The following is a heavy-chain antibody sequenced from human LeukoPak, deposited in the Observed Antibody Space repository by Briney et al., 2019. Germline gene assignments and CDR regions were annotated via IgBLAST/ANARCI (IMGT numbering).Heavy chain of an antibody. V-gene: IGHV1-18*01. CDR1: GYTFTSYG. CDR3: ARDQDPGYYYYYGMDV. Sequence: ASVKVSCKASGYTFTSYGISWVRQAPGQGLEWMGWIGAYNGNTNYAQKLQGRVTMTTDTSTSTAYMELRSLRSDDTAVYYCARDQDPGYYYYYGMDVWGQGTTVTVSS. CDR2: IGAYNGNT. J-gene: IGHJ6*02.